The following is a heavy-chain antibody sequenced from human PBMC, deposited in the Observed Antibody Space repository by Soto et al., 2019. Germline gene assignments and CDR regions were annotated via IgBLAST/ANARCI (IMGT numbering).Heavy chain of an antibody. CDR1: GCTFSSYA. Sequence: SVKVSCKASGCTFSSYAISWVRQAAGQGLEWMGGIIPIFGTANYAQKFQGRVTITADESTSTAYMELSSLRSEDTAVYYCASLRGGSGSYYTSHYYFYGMEVWRQGTTVTVSS. CDR2: IIPIFGTA. V-gene: IGHV1-69*13. CDR3: ASLRGGSGSYYTSHYYFYGMEV. J-gene: IGHJ6*01. D-gene: IGHD3-10*01.